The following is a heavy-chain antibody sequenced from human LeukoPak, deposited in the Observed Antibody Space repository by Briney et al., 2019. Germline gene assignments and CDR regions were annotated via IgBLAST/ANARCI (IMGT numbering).Heavy chain of an antibody. J-gene: IGHJ4*02. D-gene: IGHD6-6*01. V-gene: IGHV3-23*01. CDR3: AKDIPPTPAARLYSFDY. CDR2: ISGSGGST. CDR1: GFTFRSYA. Sequence: GGSLRLSCAASGFTFRSYAMSWGREAPGGGVEWVSDISGSGGSTYYADSVKGGFTISRENSKNTLYLKKDSVRAEDTAVYYCAKDIPPTPAARLYSFDYWGQGTLVTVSS.